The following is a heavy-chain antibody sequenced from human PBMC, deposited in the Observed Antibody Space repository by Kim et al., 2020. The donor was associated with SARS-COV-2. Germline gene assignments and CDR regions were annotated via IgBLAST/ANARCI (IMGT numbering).Heavy chain of an antibody. Sequence: ASVKVSCKVSGYTLTELSMHWVRQAPGKGLEWMGGFDPEDGETIYAQKFQGGVTMTEDTSTDTAYMELSSLRSEDTAVYYCATTPAIVGATFFYYWGQGTLVTVSS. CDR1: GYTLTELS. V-gene: IGHV1-24*01. D-gene: IGHD1-26*01. CDR2: FDPEDGET. CDR3: ATTPAIVGATFFYY. J-gene: IGHJ4*02.